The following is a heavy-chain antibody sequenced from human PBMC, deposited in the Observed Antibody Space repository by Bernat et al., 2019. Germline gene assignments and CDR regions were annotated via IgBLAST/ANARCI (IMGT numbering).Heavy chain of an antibody. CDR2: ISYDGSNK. J-gene: IGHJ4*02. D-gene: IGHD3-22*01. CDR1: GFSFSSYA. V-gene: IGHV3-30-3*01. CDR3: ARDKSDYYDSSGYLYY. Sequence: QVRLVESGGGVVQPGRSLRLSCAASGFSFSSYAMYWVRQAPGKGLEWVAVISYDGSNKYYADSVKGRFTISRDSSKNTVYLQMNTLRADDTAVYYCARDKSDYYDSSGYLYYWGQGSLVTV.